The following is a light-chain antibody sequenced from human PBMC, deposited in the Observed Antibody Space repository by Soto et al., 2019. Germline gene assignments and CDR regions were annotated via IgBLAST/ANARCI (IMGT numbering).Light chain of an antibody. CDR2: EVT. CDR1: SSDVGAYKY. J-gene: IGLJ3*02. CDR3: TSYVGNDIWV. Sequence: QSALTHPPSASGSPGQSVTISCTGTSSDVGAYKYVSWYQQYPGKAPKLMIYEVTKRPSGVPDRFSGSKSGNTASLTVSGLQAEYEADYYCTSYVGNDIWVFGGGTKVTVL. V-gene: IGLV2-8*01.